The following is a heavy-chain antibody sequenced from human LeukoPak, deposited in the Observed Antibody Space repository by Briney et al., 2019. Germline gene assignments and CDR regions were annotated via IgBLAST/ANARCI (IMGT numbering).Heavy chain of an antibody. J-gene: IGHJ4*02. CDR2: ISGSGGRT. CDR1: GFTFSSHG. D-gene: IGHD5-12*01. CDR3: ANRPIHSGYDYY. V-gene: IGHV3-23*01. Sequence: PGGSLRLSCAASGFTFSSHGMNWVRQAPGKGLEWVSGISGSGGRTYYADSVKGRFTISRDNSKNTLYVQMNSLRAEDTAVYYCANRPIHSGYDYYWGQGTLVTVSS.